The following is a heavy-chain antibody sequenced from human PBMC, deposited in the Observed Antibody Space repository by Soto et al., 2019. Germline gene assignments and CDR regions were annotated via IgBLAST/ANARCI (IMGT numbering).Heavy chain of an antibody. CDR2: INSDGSST. D-gene: IGHD3-3*01. Sequence: GGSLRLSCAAPGSTFTSYCMHWVGHAPGKGLVWVSRINSDGSSTSYADSVKGRFTISRDNAKNTLYLQMNSLRAEDTAVYYCARGGFLEWFKYYYYGMDVWGQGT. J-gene: IGHJ6*02. V-gene: IGHV3-74*01. CDR1: GSTFTSYC. CDR3: ARGGFLEWFKYYYYGMDV.